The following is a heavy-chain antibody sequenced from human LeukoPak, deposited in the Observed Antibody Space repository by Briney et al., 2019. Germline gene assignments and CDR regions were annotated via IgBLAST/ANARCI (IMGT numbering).Heavy chain of an antibody. J-gene: IGHJ4*02. CDR2: FDPEDGET. Sequence: ASVKVSCKVSGYTLTELSMHWLRQAPGKGLEWMGGFDPEDGETIYAQMFQGRVTMTEDTSTDTAYMELSSLRSEDTAVYYCATGYSGSYYSDYWGQGTLVTVSS. CDR1: GYTLTELS. D-gene: IGHD1-26*01. CDR3: ATGYSGSYYSDY. V-gene: IGHV1-24*01.